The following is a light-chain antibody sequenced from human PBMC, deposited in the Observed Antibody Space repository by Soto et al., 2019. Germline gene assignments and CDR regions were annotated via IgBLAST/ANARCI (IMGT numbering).Light chain of an antibody. V-gene: IGLV2-23*02. Sequence: QSALTQPASVSGSPRQSITISCTGTSGDGGRYNLVSWYQQHPGQAPKLLIFEVSKRPSGVSNRFSGSKSGNTASLTISGLQDEEEREYYCWSYARSGTYVFGSGTKVTVL. CDR3: WSYARSGTYV. J-gene: IGLJ1*01. CDR1: SGDGGRYNL. CDR2: EVS.